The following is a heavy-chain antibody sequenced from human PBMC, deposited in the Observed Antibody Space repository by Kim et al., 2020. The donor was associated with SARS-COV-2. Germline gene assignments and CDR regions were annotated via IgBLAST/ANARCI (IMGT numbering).Heavy chain of an antibody. CDR2: ISHDGSNK. CDR1: GFAFSTYG. J-gene: IGHJ4*02. Sequence: GGSLRLSCAASGFAFSTYGMQWVRQAPGKGLEWVAAISHDGSNKYYADSVKGRFTISRDNSKNTLYLQMNSLRAEDTAIYSCAKTGCSAATCYVNYWGQGTLVTVSS. V-gene: IGHV3-30*18. CDR3: AKTGCSAATCYVNY. D-gene: IGHD2-2*01.